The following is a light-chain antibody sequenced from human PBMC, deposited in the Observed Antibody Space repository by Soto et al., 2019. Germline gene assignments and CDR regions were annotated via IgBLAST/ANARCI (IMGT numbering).Light chain of an antibody. CDR3: QQYTSYSPRP. V-gene: IGKV1-5*01. J-gene: IGKJ1*01. Sequence: DIQMTQSPSTLSASVGDRVTITCRASQSISSWLAWYQQKPGKAPKPLIYDASSLESGVPSRFSGSGSGTEFTLTISSLQPDDFATYYCQQYTSYSPRPFGQGTKVEIK. CDR1: QSISSW. CDR2: DAS.